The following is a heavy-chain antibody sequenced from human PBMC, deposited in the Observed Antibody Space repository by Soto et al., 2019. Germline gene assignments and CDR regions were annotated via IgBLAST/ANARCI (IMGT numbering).Heavy chain of an antibody. CDR3: ARVTAMFVGYYFDY. CDR1: GFTVSSNY. J-gene: IGHJ4*02. D-gene: IGHD5-18*01. CDR2: IYSGGST. Sequence: GGSLRLSCAASGFTVSSNYMSWVRQAPGKGLEWVSVIYSGGSTYYADSVKGRFTISRDNSKNTLYLQMNSLRAEDTAVYYCARVTAMFVGYYFDYWGQGTLVTVSS. V-gene: IGHV3-53*01.